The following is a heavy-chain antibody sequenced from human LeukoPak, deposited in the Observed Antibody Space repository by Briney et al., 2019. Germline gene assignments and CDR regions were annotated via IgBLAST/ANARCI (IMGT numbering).Heavy chain of an antibody. J-gene: IGHJ4*02. CDR3: ARGNGGHIDY. CDR2: INTDGSTT. D-gene: IGHD4-23*01. CDR1: GFTFSSYW. Sequence: PGGPLRLSCAASGFTFSSYWMHWVRQAPGKGLVWVSRINTDGSTTTYADSVKGRFTISRDNAKNTLYLQMNSLRAEDTAVYYCARGNGGHIDYWGQGTLVTVSS. V-gene: IGHV3-74*01.